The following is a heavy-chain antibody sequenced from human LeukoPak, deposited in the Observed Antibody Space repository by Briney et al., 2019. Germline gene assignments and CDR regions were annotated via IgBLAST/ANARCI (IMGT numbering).Heavy chain of an antibody. CDR3: ARGSGEYYFDY. D-gene: IGHD2-15*01. V-gene: IGHV1-3*01. Sequence: NFQGRVTISRDTSASTAYMELSSLTSEDTAVYYCARGSGEYYFDYWGRGTLVTVSS. J-gene: IGHJ4*02.